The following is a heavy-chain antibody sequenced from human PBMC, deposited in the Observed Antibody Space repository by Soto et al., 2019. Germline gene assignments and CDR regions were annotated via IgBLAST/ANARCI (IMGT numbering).Heavy chain of an antibody. J-gene: IGHJ6*02. CDR3: ARDSSGGSYQSPYGMDV. CDR2: IIPIFGTA. V-gene: IGHV1-69*12. D-gene: IGHD2-15*01. Sequence: QVQLVQSGAEVKKPGSSVKVSCKASGGTFSSYAISWVRQAPGQGLEWMGGIIPIFGTANYAQKFQGRVTITEDESTSTAYMELSSLRSEDTAVYYCARDSSGGSYQSPYGMDVWGQGTTVTVSS. CDR1: GGTFSSYA.